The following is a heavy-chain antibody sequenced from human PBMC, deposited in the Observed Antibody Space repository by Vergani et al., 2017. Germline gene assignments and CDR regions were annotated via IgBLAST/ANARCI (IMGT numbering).Heavy chain of an antibody. V-gene: IGHV4-31*03. Sequence: QVQLQESAPGLVKPPQTLSLTCTVSGGSITTGGYYWSWLRQPPGKGLEWIGYIHYSGSTYYNPSLESRLMISIDTSKNQFSLKLRSVAAADTAVYYCARGGVPAAISSAWFDPWGQGTLVTVSS. CDR1: GGSITTGGYY. D-gene: IGHD2-2*02. CDR2: IHYSGST. J-gene: IGHJ5*02. CDR3: ARGGVPAAISSAWFDP.